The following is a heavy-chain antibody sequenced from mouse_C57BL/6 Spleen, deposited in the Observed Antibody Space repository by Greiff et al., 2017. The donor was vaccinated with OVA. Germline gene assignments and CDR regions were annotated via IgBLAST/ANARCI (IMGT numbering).Heavy chain of an antibody. CDR2: IRNKANGYTT. CDR1: GFTFTDYY. Sequence: DVQLVESGGGLVQPGGSLSLSCAASGFTFTDYYMSWVRQPPGKALEWLGFIRNKANGYTTEYSASVKGRFTISRDNSQSILYLQMNALRAEDSATYYCARSFYDYGALDYWGQGTTLTVSS. CDR3: ARSFYDYGALDY. J-gene: IGHJ2*01. V-gene: IGHV7-3*01. D-gene: IGHD2-4*01.